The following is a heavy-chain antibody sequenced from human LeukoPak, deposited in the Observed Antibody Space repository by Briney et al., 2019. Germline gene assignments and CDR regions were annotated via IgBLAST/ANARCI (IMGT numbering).Heavy chain of an antibody. CDR2: IRFDGSIK. D-gene: IGHD6-19*01. CDR1: GFTLSRYG. Sequence: GGSLRLSCAASGFTLSRYGMHWVRQAPGKGLEWVAFIRFDGSIKYYADSVKGRFAISRDNSKNTLHLQMNSLRAEDTAVYYCAKSSRGIAVSGGAFDIWGQGTMVTVSS. CDR3: AKSSRGIAVSGGAFDI. V-gene: IGHV3-30*02. J-gene: IGHJ3*02.